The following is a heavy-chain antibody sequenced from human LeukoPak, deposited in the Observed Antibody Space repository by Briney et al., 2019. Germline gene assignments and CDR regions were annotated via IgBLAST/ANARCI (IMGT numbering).Heavy chain of an antibody. CDR1: GYTFSDYY. D-gene: IGHD1-26*01. CDR3: ARVGEVGAIGY. Sequence: ASVKVSCKSSGYTFSDYYIHWVRQAPGQGLEWMGWINPNSGGTNYAQKFQGRVTMTRDTSISTAYMELSRLRSDDTAVYYCARVGEVGAIGYWGQGTLVTVSS. CDR2: INPNSGGT. J-gene: IGHJ4*02. V-gene: IGHV1-2*02.